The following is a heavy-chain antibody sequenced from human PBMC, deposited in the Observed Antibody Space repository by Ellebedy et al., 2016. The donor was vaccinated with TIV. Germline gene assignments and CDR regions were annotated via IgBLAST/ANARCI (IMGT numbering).Heavy chain of an antibody. J-gene: IGHJ4*02. CDR1: GFTFGDYA. CDR3: ARGGGPAKFDC. Sequence: SLKISCTASGFTFGDYAMHWVRQAPGKGLEWVSGISWNSGSIGYADSVKGRFTISRDNAKNTLYLQMNSLNAEDTAVYYCARGGGPAKFDCWGQGSLVTVSS. CDR2: ISWNSGSI. V-gene: IGHV3-9*01. D-gene: IGHD2-2*01.